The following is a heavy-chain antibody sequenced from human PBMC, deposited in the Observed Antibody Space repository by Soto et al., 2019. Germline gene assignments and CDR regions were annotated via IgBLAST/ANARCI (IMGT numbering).Heavy chain of an antibody. Sequence: PSQTLSLTCVISGDSVSSNSAAWNWIRQSPSRGLEWLGRTYYRAKWFNDYAVSVRSRISISPDTSKNQFFLQLNSVTPEDTAVYYCARDRDGSGRTDYEYWGQGTLVTVSS. D-gene: IGHD6-19*01. CDR3: ARDRDGSGRTDYEY. V-gene: IGHV6-1*01. CDR2: TYYRAKWFN. CDR1: GDSVSSNSAA. J-gene: IGHJ4*02.